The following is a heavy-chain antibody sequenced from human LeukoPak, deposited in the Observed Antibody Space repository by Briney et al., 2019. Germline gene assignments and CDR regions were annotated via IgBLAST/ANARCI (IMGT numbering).Heavy chain of an antibody. CDR3: VKDIMPRGVTTRVSPYYGMDV. CDR2: ISSNGGST. D-gene: IGHD4-11*01. V-gene: IGHV3-64D*06. Sequence: QPGRSLRLSCAASGFTFSSYGMHWVRQAPGKGLEYVSAISSNGGSTYYADSVKGRFTISRDNSKNTLYLQMSSLRAEDTAVYYCVKDIMPRGVTTRVSPYYGMDVWGQGTTVTVSS. CDR1: GFTFSSYG. J-gene: IGHJ6*02.